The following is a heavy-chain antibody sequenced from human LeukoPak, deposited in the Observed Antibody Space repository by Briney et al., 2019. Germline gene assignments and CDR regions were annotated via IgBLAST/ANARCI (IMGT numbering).Heavy chain of an antibody. Sequence: GGSLRLSCAASGFTFSSYGMHWVRQAPGKGLEWVAVISYDGSNKYYADSVKGRFTISRDNSKNTLYLQMNSLRAEDTAGYYCAKDLRSEYHFDYWGQGTLVTVSS. CDR2: ISYDGSNK. J-gene: IGHJ4*02. V-gene: IGHV3-30*18. CDR3: AKDLRSEYHFDY. CDR1: GFTFSSYG. D-gene: IGHD3-10*02.